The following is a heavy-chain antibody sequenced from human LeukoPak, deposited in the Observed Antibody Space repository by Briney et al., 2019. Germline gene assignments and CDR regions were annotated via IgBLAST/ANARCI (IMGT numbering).Heavy chain of an antibody. D-gene: IGHD6-6*01. CDR3: ARGIAALGFDP. CDR2: ISSSSSYI. Sequence: GGSLRLSCAASGFTFSSYSMNWVRQAPGKGLEWVLSISSSSSYIYYADSVKGRFTISRDNAKNSLYLQMNSLRAEDTAVYYCARGIAALGFDPWGQGTLVTVSS. V-gene: IGHV3-21*01. CDR1: GFTFSSYS. J-gene: IGHJ5*02.